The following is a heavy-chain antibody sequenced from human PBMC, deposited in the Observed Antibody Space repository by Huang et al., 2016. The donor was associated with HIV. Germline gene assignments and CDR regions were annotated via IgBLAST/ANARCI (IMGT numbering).Heavy chain of an antibody. Sequence: QITLKESGPTLVKPTQTLTLTCTFSGFSITTDGAGVGWIRQPPGKTLEWLALIFWDDDKRYSPSLKNRLSITKDTSKNQVVLTMTNMDPVDTATYFCAHRQTYDFWSGSFDSWGQGTLVTVSS. D-gene: IGHD3-3*01. CDR1: GFSITTDGAG. CDR2: IFWDDDK. J-gene: IGHJ4*02. V-gene: IGHV2-5*02. CDR3: AHRQTYDFWSGSFDS.